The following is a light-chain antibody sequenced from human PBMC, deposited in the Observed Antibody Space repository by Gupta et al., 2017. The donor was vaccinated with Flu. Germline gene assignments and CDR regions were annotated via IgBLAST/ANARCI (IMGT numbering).Light chain of an antibody. CDR2: EVS. Sequence: RSDIGDYKYVSWYQQYPVKAPKLIIYEVSNRPSRVSSRFSGSKSGNTASLTISGLQAEDEADYFCSSYATTDTLVFGSGTAVTV. CDR3: SSYATTDTLV. CDR1: RSDIGDYKY. J-gene: IGLJ1*01. V-gene: IGLV2-14*01.